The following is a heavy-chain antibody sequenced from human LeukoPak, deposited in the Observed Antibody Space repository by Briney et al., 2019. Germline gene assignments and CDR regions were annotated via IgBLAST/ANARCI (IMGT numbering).Heavy chain of an antibody. Sequence: ASVKVSCKASGYTFTGYYMHWVRQAPGQGLEWMGWINPNSGGTNYAQKFQGRVTMTRDTSISTAYMELSRLRSDDTAVYYCARDRAGPYDSSGYYPWGQGTLVTVS. D-gene: IGHD3-22*01. CDR1: GYTFTGYY. CDR2: INPNSGGT. CDR3: ARDRAGPYDSSGYYP. V-gene: IGHV1-2*02. J-gene: IGHJ5*02.